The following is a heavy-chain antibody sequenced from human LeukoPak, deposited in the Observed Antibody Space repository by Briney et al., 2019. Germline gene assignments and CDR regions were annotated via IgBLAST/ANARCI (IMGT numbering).Heavy chain of an antibody. Sequence: PSETLCLTCTVSGDSISSFYWSWSRRPAGKGLDGSASIYTTGSTNYNPTIKSRVTMSVDTSKDQSSRKLSSVTAAARAVYYCARDLAGAGYSYSYTDVSGKRTTVTVSS. V-gene: IGHV4-4*07. CDR1: GDSISSFY. CDR3: ARDLAGAGYSYSYTDV. CDR2: IYTTGST. J-gene: IGHJ6*03. D-gene: IGHD3-10*01.